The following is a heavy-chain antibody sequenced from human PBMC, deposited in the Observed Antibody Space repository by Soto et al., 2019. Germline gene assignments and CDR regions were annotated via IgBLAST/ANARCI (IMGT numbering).Heavy chain of an antibody. CDR3: ARVVKAGDYGDYGRYYFDY. Sequence: QVQLVQSGAEVKKPGASVKVSCKASGYTFTTYGITWVRQAPGQGLEWMGWISAYSGNTNYAQKIQGRLTVTTDTYTNTAYMDLRSLRSDDTAVYYCARVVKAGDYGDYGRYYFDYWGHGTLVTVSS. CDR2: ISAYSGNT. V-gene: IGHV1-18*04. D-gene: IGHD4-17*01. J-gene: IGHJ4*01. CDR1: GYTFTTYG.